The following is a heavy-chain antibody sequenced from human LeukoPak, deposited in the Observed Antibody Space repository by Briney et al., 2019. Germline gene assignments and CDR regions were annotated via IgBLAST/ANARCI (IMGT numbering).Heavy chain of an antibody. CDR1: GFTFSSYW. Sequence: GRSLRLSCAASGFTFSSYWMHWVRQAPGEGLVWVSRINGDGSSTAYADSVKGRFTISRDNAKNTLYLQMNSLTAEDTAVYYCARGPPWYFDLWGRGTLVTVSS. CDR3: ARGPPWYFDL. J-gene: IGHJ2*01. D-gene: IGHD6-25*01. CDR2: INGDGSST. V-gene: IGHV3-74*01.